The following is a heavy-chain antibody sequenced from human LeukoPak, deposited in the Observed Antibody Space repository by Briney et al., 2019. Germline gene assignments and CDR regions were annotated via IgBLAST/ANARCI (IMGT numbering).Heavy chain of an antibody. Sequence: QAGGSLRLSCAASGFTFSSYAMSWVRQAPGQGLEWVSAISGSGNSTYYADSVKGRFTISRDNSKNTLYLQMNSLRAEDTAAYYCAKVNDLGDFDYWGQGTLVTVSS. J-gene: IGHJ4*02. V-gene: IGHV3-23*01. CDR2: ISGSGNST. CDR3: AKVNDLGDFDY. D-gene: IGHD1-1*01. CDR1: GFTFSSYA.